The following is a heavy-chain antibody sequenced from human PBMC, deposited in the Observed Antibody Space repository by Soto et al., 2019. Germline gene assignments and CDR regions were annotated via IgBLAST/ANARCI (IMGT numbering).Heavy chain of an antibody. D-gene: IGHD4-17*01. V-gene: IGHV4-39*01. J-gene: IGHJ4*02. CDR2: IYYIGST. CDR1: GGSIGSSNYY. CDR3: ATLPHYGDPKAGV. Sequence: TSETLSLTCTVSGGSIGSSNYYWGWIRHPPGKGLEWIGTIYYIGSTYYNSSLKSRVTISVDTSKNQFSLKVTSVTAADTAVYYCATLPHYGDPKAGVWGQGTLVTVSS.